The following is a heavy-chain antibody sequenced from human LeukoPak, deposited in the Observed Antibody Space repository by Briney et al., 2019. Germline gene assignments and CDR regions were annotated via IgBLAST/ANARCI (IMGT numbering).Heavy chain of an antibody. D-gene: IGHD6-13*01. J-gene: IGHJ4*02. Sequence: ASVKVSCKASGYTFTGYYMHWVRQAPGQGHEWMGWINPNSGGTNYAQKFQGRVTMTRDTSISTAYMELSRLRSDDTAVYYCARVLSSWYPGDYWGQGTLVTVSS. CDR2: INPNSGGT. CDR1: GYTFTGYY. CDR3: ARVLSSWYPGDY. V-gene: IGHV1-2*02.